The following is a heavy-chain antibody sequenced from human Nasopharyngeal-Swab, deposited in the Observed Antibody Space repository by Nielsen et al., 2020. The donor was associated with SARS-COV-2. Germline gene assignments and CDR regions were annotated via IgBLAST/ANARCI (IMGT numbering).Heavy chain of an antibody. CDR1: GFTVSSNY. V-gene: IGHV3-66*01. CDR3: ARDNSRGGSYAGVYYFDY. CDR2: IYSGGST. J-gene: IGHJ4*02. D-gene: IGHD1-26*01. Sequence: GGSLRLSCAASGFTVSSNYMSWVRQAPGKGLEWVSVIYSGGSTYYADSVKGRFTISRDNSKNTLYLQMNSLRAEDTAVYYCARDNSRGGSYAGVYYFDYWGQGTLVTVSS.